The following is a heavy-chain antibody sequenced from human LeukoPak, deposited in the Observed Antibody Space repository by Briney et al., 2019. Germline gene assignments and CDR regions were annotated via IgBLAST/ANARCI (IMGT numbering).Heavy chain of an antibody. CDR2: ISAYNGNT. Sequence: ASVKVSCKASGYTFTSYGISWVRQAPGQGLEWMGWISAYNGNTNYAQKLQGRVTMTTDTSTSTAYMELRSLRSDDTAVYYCAREQEVYYDSSGPKGYWGQGTLVTVSS. CDR3: AREQEVYYDSSGPKGY. CDR1: GYTFTSYG. J-gene: IGHJ4*02. V-gene: IGHV1-18*01. D-gene: IGHD3-22*01.